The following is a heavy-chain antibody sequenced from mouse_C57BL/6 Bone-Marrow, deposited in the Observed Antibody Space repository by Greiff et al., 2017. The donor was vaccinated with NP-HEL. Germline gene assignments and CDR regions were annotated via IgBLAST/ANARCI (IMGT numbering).Heavy chain of an antibody. D-gene: IGHD1-2*01. CDR2: ILPGSGST. Sequence: VQVQESGAELMKPGASVKISCKATGYTFTGYWIKWVKQRPGHGLEWIGDILPGSGSTNYNEKFKGKATFTADTASSTAYMQLSILTTEDSAIYYCARWGRTSYYFDYWGQGTTLTVSS. V-gene: IGHV1-9*01. CDR1: GYTFTGYW. J-gene: IGHJ2*01. CDR3: ARWGRTSYYFDY.